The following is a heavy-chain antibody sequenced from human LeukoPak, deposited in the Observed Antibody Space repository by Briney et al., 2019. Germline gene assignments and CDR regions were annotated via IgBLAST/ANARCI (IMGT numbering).Heavy chain of an antibody. V-gene: IGHV3-74*01. J-gene: IGHJ4*02. Sequence: GGSVRLSFAAWGFTFSSYWMHWVRQAPGKGLVWVSRINSDGSITTYADSVRGRFTISRDNAKSTLYLQMNSLRAEDTAVYYCASSTQISKYADYWGQGALVTVPS. CDR2: INSDGSIT. D-gene: IGHD2-2*01. CDR3: ASSTQISKYADY. CDR1: GFTFSSYW.